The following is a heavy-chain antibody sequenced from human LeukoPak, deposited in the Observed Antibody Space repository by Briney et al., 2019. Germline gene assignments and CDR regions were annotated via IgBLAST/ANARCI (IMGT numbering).Heavy chain of an antibody. CDR2: ISSIGSYI. D-gene: IGHD6-13*01. CDR3: ARDYGKSGRIDSSFGY. V-gene: IGHV3-21*01. J-gene: IGHJ4*02. Sequence: GGSLRLSCAASGFTFSTFAMIWVRQPPGKGLEWVSSISSIGSYIYYADSVKGRFTISRDNAKNSLYLQMNSLRAEDTAVYYCARDYGKSGRIDSSFGYWGQGSLVTVSS. CDR1: GFTFSTFA.